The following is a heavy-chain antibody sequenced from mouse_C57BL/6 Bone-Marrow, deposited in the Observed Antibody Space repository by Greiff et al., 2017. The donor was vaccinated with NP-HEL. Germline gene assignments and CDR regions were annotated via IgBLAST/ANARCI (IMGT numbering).Heavy chain of an antibody. CDR2: INPSTGGT. Sequence: VQLQQSGPELVKPGASVKISCKASGYSFTGYYMNWVKQSPEKSLEWIGEINPSTGGTTYNQKFKAKATLTVDKSSSTAYMQLKSLTSEDSAVYYCARWGGYFDYRGQGTTLTVSS. CDR1: GYSFTGYY. CDR3: ARWGGYFDY. J-gene: IGHJ2*01. V-gene: IGHV1-42*01.